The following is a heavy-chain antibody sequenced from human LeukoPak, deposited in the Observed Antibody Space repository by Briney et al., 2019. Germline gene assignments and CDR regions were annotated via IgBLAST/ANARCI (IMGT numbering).Heavy chain of an antibody. D-gene: IGHD3-10*01. Sequence: SETLSLTCTVSGGSISYYYWNWIRRVPGKGLEWIGFVYNDGYTNYNPSLKSRVTISVDTSKNQFSLKMTSVTAADTAVYYCARGAEMVRGRAVDVWGKGTTVTVSS. CDR3: ARGAEMVRGRAVDV. J-gene: IGHJ6*04. CDR2: VYNDGYT. CDR1: GGSISYYY. V-gene: IGHV4-59*12.